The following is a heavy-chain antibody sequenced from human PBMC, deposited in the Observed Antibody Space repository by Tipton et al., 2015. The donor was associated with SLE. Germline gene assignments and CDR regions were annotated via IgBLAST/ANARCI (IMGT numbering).Heavy chain of an antibody. J-gene: IGHJ4*02. CDR1: GGSISSYY. V-gene: IGHV4-34*01. D-gene: IGHD2-2*01. CDR3: ARRDSTMGAFDY. CDR2: INHSGST. Sequence: TLSLTCTVSGGSISSYYWSWIRQPPGKGLEWIGEINHSGSTNYNPSLKSRVTISVDTSKNQFSLKLSSVTAADTAVYYCARRDSTMGAFDYWGQGTLVIVSS.